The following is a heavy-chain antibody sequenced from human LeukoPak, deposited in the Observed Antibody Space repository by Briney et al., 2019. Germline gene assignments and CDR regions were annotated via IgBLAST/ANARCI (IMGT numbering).Heavy chain of an antibody. CDR2: ISYDGSNK. J-gene: IGHJ4*02. Sequence: LPGGSLRLSCAASGFTFSSYAMHWVRQAPGKGLEWVAVISYDGSNKYYADSVKGRFTISRDNAKNSLYLQMNGLGVEDTAVYYCAEGGYYGDSGDFDYWGQGTLVTVSS. CDR3: AEGGYYGDSGDFDY. D-gene: IGHD3-16*01. CDR1: GFTFSSYA. V-gene: IGHV3-30-3*01.